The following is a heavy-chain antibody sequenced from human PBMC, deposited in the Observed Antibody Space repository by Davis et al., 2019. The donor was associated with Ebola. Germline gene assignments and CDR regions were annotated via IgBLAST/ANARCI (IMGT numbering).Heavy chain of an antibody. CDR2: IYYTGST. CDR3: ARHPVSYYGMDV. CDR1: GGSISSSGYY. V-gene: IGHV4-39*01. Sequence: PSETLSLTCTVSGGSISSSGYYWGWIRQPPGKGLEWIGSIYYTGSTYYNPSLKSRVTISVETSKNQFSLKLSSVTAADTAVYYCARHPVSYYGMDVWGQGTTVTVSS. J-gene: IGHJ6*02.